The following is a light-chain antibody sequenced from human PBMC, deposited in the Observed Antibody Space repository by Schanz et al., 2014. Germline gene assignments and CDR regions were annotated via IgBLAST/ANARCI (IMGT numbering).Light chain of an antibody. CDR3: CSYALSRDVI. Sequence: QSALTQPASVSGSPGQSITISCTGTSSDVGGYNYVSWYQHHPGKAPKLMIYDVSDRPSGVSNRFSGSKSGNTASLTISELQAEDEADYYCCSYALSRDVIFGGGTKLTVL. V-gene: IGLV2-14*03. J-gene: IGLJ2*01. CDR2: DVS. CDR1: SSDVGGYNY.